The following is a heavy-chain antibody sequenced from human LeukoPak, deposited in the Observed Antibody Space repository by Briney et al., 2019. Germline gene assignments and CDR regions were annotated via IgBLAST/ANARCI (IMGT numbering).Heavy chain of an antibody. J-gene: IGHJ6*03. Sequence: PGGSLRLSCAASGFTFSSHWMHWVRHAPGKGLVWVSVIYSGGRTYYADAVKGRFTISRDNSKNTPYLQMNSLRAEDTAVYYCARSPYNWNDSPYYMDVWGKGTTVTVSS. CDR1: GFTFSSHW. V-gene: IGHV3-66*02. D-gene: IGHD1-1*01. CDR2: IYSGGRT. CDR3: ARSPYNWNDSPYYMDV.